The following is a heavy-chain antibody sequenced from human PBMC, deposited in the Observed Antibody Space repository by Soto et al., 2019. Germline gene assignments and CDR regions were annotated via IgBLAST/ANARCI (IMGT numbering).Heavy chain of an antibody. CDR3: ARRARDHYYYMDV. V-gene: IGHV4-39*01. CDR2: IYYSGST. CDR1: GGSISSSSYY. J-gene: IGHJ6*03. Sequence: SETLSLTCTVSGGSISSSSYYWGWIRQPPGKGLEWIGSIYYSGSTYYNPSLKSRVTISVDTSKNQFSLKLSSVTAADTAVYYCARRARDHYYYMDVWGKGTTVTVSS.